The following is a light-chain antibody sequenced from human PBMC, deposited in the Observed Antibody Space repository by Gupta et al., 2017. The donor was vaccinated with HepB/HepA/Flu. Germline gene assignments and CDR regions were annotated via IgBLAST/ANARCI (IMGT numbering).Light chain of an antibody. V-gene: IGLV1-51*01. CDR1: SSNVGNNY. CDR3: GTLDSSLSAVV. J-gene: IGLJ2*01. Sequence: QSVLPQPPSVSAAPGQKVTISCSGSSSNVGNNYVSCAQLLSATAPKLLIYDNNKRPSGIPDRFSGAKSGTSATLGITGLQAGDEADYYCGTLDSSLSAVVFGGGTKLTVL. CDR2: DNN.